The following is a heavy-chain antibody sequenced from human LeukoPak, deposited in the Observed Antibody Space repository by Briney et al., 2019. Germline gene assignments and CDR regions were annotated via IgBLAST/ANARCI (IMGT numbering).Heavy chain of an antibody. D-gene: IGHD3-10*01. J-gene: IGHJ6*03. CDR1: GGSIRSYY. Sequence: SETLSLTCTVSGGSIRSYYWSWIRQPPGKGLEWIGYIYYSGNTNYNPSLKSRVTMSVDTSKNQFSLKVSSVTAADTAVYYCARVFDSGSQAYFYYMDVWGKGTTVTISS. V-gene: IGHV4-59*01. CDR3: ARVFDSGSQAYFYYMDV. CDR2: IYYSGNT.